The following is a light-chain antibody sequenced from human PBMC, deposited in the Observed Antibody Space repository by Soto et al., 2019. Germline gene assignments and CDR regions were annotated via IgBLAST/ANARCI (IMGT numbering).Light chain of an antibody. V-gene: IGKV1-5*03. CDR3: QHYNSYSET. J-gene: IGKJ1*01. Sequence: DLQMTQSPSTLSASVGDRVIIICRASQSISSWLAWYQKKPGKVPKLLIYQASALESGVPSRFSGSGFGTEFTLTISSLQPDDFATYYCQHYNSYSETFGQGTKVEIK. CDR1: QSISSW. CDR2: QAS.